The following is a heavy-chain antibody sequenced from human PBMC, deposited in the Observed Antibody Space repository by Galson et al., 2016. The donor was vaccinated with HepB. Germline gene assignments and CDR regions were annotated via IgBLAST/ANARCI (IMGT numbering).Heavy chain of an antibody. J-gene: IGHJ4*02. V-gene: IGHV3-23*01. CDR2: ITGTGAFT. Sequence: SLRLSCAVSGFTFDDYAMSWVRQAPGQGLEWVSSITGTGAFTYYPVSVKGRFTISRDNSKNPGYLQMNNLRVEDTAVYYCAKVAEGRFWAEYYFDYWGQGTLVTVSS. CDR1: GFTFDDYA. CDR3: AKVAEGRFWAEYYFDY. D-gene: IGHD1-14*01.